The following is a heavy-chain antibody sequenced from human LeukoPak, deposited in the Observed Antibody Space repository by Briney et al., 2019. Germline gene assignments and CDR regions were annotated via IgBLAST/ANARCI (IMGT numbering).Heavy chain of an antibody. V-gene: IGHV3-23*01. Sequence: PGGSLRLSCAASGFTFSSYGMSWVRQAPGKGLEWVSAISGSGGSTYYADSVKGRFTISRDNSKNTLYLQMNSLRAEDTAVYYCAKGRTYDSSGYYEFGYWGQGTLVTVSS. CDR2: ISGSGGST. CDR1: GFTFSSYG. D-gene: IGHD3-22*01. J-gene: IGHJ4*02. CDR3: AKGRTYDSSGYYEFGY.